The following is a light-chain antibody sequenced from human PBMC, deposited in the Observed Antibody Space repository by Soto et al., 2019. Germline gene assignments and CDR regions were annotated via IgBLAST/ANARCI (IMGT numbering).Light chain of an antibody. J-gene: IGLJ3*02. V-gene: IGLV2-11*01. Sequence: QSVLTQPRSVSGSPRQSVTISCTGTSSDVGGYNSVSWYQQYPGKAPQLLIYHVTKRPSGVPDRFSGSKSGNTASLTISGRQAEDEADYYCSSYAGGLTMVFGGGTQLTVL. CDR2: HVT. CDR3: SSYAGGLTMV. CDR1: SSDVGGYNS.